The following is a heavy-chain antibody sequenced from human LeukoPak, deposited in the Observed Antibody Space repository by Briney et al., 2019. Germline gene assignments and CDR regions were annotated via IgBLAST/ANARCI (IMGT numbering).Heavy chain of an antibody. Sequence: ESGPTLVNPTQTLTLTCTFSGFSLGTAGVGVGWIRQPPGKALEWLALVYGDDNKRYSPSLKSRLTITKDTSKNQVVLTMTNMDPVDTATFYCAQSSRSMPVDFWGQGTLVTVSS. CDR1: GFSLGTAGVG. J-gene: IGHJ4*02. CDR2: VYGDDNK. D-gene: IGHD2/OR15-2a*01. V-gene: IGHV2-5*02. CDR3: AQSSRSMPVDF.